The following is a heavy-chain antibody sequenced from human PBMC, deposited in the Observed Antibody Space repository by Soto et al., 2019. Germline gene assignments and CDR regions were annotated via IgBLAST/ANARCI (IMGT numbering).Heavy chain of an antibody. D-gene: IGHD6-19*01. Sequence: EVQLLESGGGLVQPGRSLRLSCAASGFTFSILAMGWVRQAPGKGLEWVSVIDYTGGTTYYTDSVKGRFIISRDNSKKILYLQMNSLRTEDTAIYYCAKDATRTSGWYYFDYWGRGALVTVSS. CDR1: GFTFSILA. V-gene: IGHV3-23*01. J-gene: IGHJ4*02. CDR2: IDYTGGTT. CDR3: AKDATRTSGWYYFDY.